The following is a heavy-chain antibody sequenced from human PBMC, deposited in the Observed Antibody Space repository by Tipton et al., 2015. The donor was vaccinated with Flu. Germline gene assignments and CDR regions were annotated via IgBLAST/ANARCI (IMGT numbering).Heavy chain of an antibody. CDR1: GGSISSSSYY. CDR3: ARGDCSSTSCLDY. V-gene: IGHV4-61*05. J-gene: IGHJ4*02. Sequence: TLSLTCTVSGGSISSSSYYWGWIRQPPGKGLEWIGYIYHSGSTNYNPSLKSRVTISVDTSKNQFSLKLSSVTAADTAVYYCARGDCSSTSCLDYWGQGTLVTVS. D-gene: IGHD2-2*01. CDR2: IYHSGST.